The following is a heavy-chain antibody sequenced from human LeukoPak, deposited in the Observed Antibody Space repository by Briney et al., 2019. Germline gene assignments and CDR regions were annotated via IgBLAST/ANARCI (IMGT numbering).Heavy chain of an antibody. Sequence: PGGSLRLSCAASGFTFSSYSMNWVRQAPGKGLEWVSSISSSSNYIYYADSVKGRFTISRDNAKNSLYLQMNSLRAEDTAVYYCAKAGGWLQLQGFDYWGQGTLVTVSS. J-gene: IGHJ4*02. CDR3: AKAGGWLQLQGFDY. CDR1: GFTFSSYS. V-gene: IGHV3-21*01. D-gene: IGHD5-24*01. CDR2: ISSSSNYI.